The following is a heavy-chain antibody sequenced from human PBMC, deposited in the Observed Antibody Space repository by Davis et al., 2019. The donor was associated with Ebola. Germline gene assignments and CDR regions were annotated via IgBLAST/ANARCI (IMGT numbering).Heavy chain of an antibody. CDR3: AREHGDYMDV. Sequence: GESLQISCAASGFTFSSYDMHWVRQAPGKGLEWVAVIWYDVSNKYYADSVKGRFTISRDNSKNTLYLQMNSLRAEDTAVYYCAREHGDYMDVWGKGTTVTVSS. CDR1: GFTFSSYD. V-gene: IGHV3-33*01. CDR2: IWYDVSNK. J-gene: IGHJ6*03. D-gene: IGHD3-16*01.